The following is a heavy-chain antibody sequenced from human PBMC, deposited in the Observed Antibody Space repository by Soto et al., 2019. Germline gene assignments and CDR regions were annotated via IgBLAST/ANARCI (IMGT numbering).Heavy chain of an antibody. Sequence: ASVKVSCKASGGTFSSYAISWVRQAPGQGLEWMGGIIPIFGTANYAQKFQGRVTITADESTSTAYMELSSLRSEDTAVYYCARDYYGSGNGWFDPWGQGTLVTVSS. CDR1: GGTFSSYA. J-gene: IGHJ5*02. D-gene: IGHD3-10*01. CDR3: ARDYYGSGNGWFDP. CDR2: IIPIFGTA. V-gene: IGHV1-69*13.